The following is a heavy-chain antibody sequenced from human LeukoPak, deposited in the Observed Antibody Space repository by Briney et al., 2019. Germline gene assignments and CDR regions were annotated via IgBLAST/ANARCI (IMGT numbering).Heavy chain of an antibody. CDR1: XAXXXXXSYX. CDR3: AKVRTYFYHGLDV. J-gene: IGHJ6*02. V-gene: IGHV4-61*03. D-gene: IGHD1-14*01. Sequence: XLSLTCNXXXAXXXXXSYXXXWIRXXXXXXXXXXXYIYYSGSTSYNPSLKSRVTISVDTSKNHFSLKLTSVTAADTAVYYCAKVRTYFYHGLDVWGQGTTVTVSS. CDR2: IYYSGST.